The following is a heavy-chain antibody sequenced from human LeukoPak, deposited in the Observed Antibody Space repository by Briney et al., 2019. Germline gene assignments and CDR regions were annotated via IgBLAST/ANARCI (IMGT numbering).Heavy chain of an antibody. D-gene: IGHD6-19*01. CDR2: ITSDSDGSST. Sequence: GGSLRLSCAASGFTLSNHWMHWVRQAPGKGLLWVSRITSDSDGSSTVYADCVRGRFTISRDNAKNTLYLQMNSLRAEDTAVYYCIRSSGWPDYWGQGTLVTVSS. V-gene: IGHV3-74*01. J-gene: IGHJ4*02. CDR1: GFTLSNHW. CDR3: IRSSGWPDY.